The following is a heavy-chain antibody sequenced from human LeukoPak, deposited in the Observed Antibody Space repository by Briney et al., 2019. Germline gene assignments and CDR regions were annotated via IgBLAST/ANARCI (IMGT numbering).Heavy chain of an antibody. CDR2: ISGSGGST. D-gene: IGHD2-8*02. CDR1: GFTFSSYG. CDR3: ATYRQVLLPFES. J-gene: IGHJ4*02. V-gene: IGHV3-23*01. Sequence: PGGSLRLSCAASGFTFSSYGMHWVRQAPGKGLEWVSAISGSGGSTYYADSVKGRFTISRDNSKNTLYLQMNSLRAEDTAIYYCATYRQVLLPFESWGQGTLVTVSS.